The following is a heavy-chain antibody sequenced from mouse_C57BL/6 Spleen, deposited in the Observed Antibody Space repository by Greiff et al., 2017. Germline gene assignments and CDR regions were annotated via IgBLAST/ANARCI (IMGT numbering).Heavy chain of an antibody. V-gene: IGHV3-6*01. CDR3: ARLYDYDDAMDY. Sequence: EVKLVESGPGLVKPSQSLSLTCSVTGYSITSGYYWNWIRQFPGNKLEWMGYISYDGSNNYNPSLKNRISITRDTSKNQFFLKLNSVTTEDTATYYCARLYDYDDAMDYWGQGTSVTVSS. CDR1: GYSITSGYY. CDR2: ISYDGSN. D-gene: IGHD2-4*01. J-gene: IGHJ4*01.